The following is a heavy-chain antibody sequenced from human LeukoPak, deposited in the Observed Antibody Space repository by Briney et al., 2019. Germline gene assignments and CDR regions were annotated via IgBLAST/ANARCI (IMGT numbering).Heavy chain of an antibody. J-gene: IGHJ4*02. CDR2: ISGSGGST. D-gene: IGHD2-2*01. V-gene: IGHV3-23*01. CDR1: GFTFSSYA. Sequence: GGSLGLSCAASGFTFSSYAMSWVRQAPGKGLEWVSAISGSGGSTYYADSVKGRFTISRDNSKNTLYLQMNSLRAEDTAVYYCAKEGSIVVVPAATDYWGQGTLVTVSS. CDR3: AKEGSIVVVPAATDY.